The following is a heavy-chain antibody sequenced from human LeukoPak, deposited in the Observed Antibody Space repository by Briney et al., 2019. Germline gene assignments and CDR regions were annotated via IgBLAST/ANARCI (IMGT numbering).Heavy chain of an antibody. J-gene: IGHJ4*02. CDR2: IYTSGST. CDR3: ARESKTYDGSGYYHDS. D-gene: IGHD3-22*01. CDR1: GGSINNYY. V-gene: IGHV4-4*07. Sequence: SETLSLTCTVSGGSINNYYWSWIRQPAGKGLEWVGRIYTSGSTNYNPSLESRVTISVDTSSNQFSLNVYSVTAADTAVYYCARESKTYDGSGYYHDSWGQGTLVTVSS.